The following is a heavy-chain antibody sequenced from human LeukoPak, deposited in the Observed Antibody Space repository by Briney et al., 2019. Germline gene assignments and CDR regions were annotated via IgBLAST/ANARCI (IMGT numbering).Heavy chain of an antibody. V-gene: IGHV4-34*01. Sequence: SETLSLTCAVYGGSFSGYYWSWIRQPPGKGLEWIGEISHSGSTNYNPSLKSRVTISVDTSKNQFSLKLSSVTAADTAVYYCARGRNGYSSSWYALGCWGQGTLVTASS. CDR1: GGSFSGYY. CDR2: ISHSGST. J-gene: IGHJ4*02. CDR3: ARGRNGYSSSWYALGC. D-gene: IGHD6-13*01.